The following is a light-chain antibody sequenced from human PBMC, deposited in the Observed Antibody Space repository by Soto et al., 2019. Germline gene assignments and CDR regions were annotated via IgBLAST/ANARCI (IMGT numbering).Light chain of an antibody. Sequence: EVGLKQSPAALSLSPGGRATLSCRASQSVSSYLAWYQQKPGQAPRLLIYGASSRATGVPDRFSASGSGTDFTLTISRLEPEDSAVYYCQQYDKLPRTFGQGTKVDIK. CDR2: GAS. CDR1: QSVSSY. J-gene: IGKJ1*01. V-gene: IGKV3-20*01. CDR3: QQYDKLPRT.